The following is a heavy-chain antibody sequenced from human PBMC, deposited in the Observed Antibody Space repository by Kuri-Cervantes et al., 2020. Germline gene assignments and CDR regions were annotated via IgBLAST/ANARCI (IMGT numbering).Heavy chain of an antibody. CDR2: IWYDGSNK. Sequence: GVALRLTSAASGFTFSSYGMHWARQAPGKGLEWVAVIWYDGSNKYYADSVKGRFTISRDNAKNSLYLQMNSLRAEDTAVYYCAVQGGIAAWGQGTLVTVSS. CDR3: AVQGGIAA. D-gene: IGHD6-13*01. CDR1: GFTFSSYG. J-gene: IGHJ5*02. V-gene: IGHV3-33*03.